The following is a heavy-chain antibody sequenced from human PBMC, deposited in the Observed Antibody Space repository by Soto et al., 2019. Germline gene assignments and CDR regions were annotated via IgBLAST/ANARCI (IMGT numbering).Heavy chain of an antibody. Sequence: NPSETLSLTCVVSDGSISSYDWWTWVRQPPGKGLEWIGKMYHSGGADYSPSLKSRVTISADSSKNHFSLRLTGVTAADTAVYYCATGNVDPMLEYWGQGTQVTVSS. CDR2: MYHSGGA. CDR1: DGSISSYDW. V-gene: IGHV4-4*02. CDR3: ATGNVDPMLEY. J-gene: IGHJ4*02.